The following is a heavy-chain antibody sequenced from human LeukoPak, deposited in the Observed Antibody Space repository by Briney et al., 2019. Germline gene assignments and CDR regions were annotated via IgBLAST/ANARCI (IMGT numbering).Heavy chain of an antibody. CDR3: AREVGGYGAGVGSFNYYMDV. CDR1: GGTFSSYA. D-gene: IGHD3-10*01. V-gene: IGHV1-69*06. J-gene: IGHJ6*03. CDR2: IITIVGTA. Sequence: SVKVSCTASGGTFSSYAISWVRQAPGQGLEWVGGIITIVGTANYAQTFQGRVTITADKSTSTASMELSSVRSEDTAVYYCAREVGGYGAGVGSFNYYMDVWGQGTTVTVSS.